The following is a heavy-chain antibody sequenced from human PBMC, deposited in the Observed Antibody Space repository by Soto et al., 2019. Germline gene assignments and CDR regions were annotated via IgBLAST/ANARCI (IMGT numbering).Heavy chain of an antibody. Sequence: SETLSLTCTVSGGSISSYYWGWIRKPQGKGLEWIGSIYYSGSTYDNPSLKSRVTISVDTSKNQFSLKLSSVTADDTAVYYCARPYNPASIAARTEWFDPWGQGTLVIVSS. CDR3: ARPYNPASIAARTEWFDP. D-gene: IGHD6-6*01. J-gene: IGHJ5*02. V-gene: IGHV4-39*01. CDR1: GGSISSYY. CDR2: IYYSGST.